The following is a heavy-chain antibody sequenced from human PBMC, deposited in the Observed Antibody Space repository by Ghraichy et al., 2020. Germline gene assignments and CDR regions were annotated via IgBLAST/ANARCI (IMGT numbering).Heavy chain of an antibody. V-gene: IGHV3-52*01. CDR3: VSYRPGYCSGGSCYGNNWFDP. D-gene: IGHD2-15*01. Sequence: GESLNISCAASGFTLSSSWMHWVYQAPEKGLEWVADIKCDGSEKYYVDSVKGRLTISRDNAKNSLYLQVNSLRAEDMTVYYCVSYRPGYCSGGSCYGNNWFDPWGQGTLVTVSS. CDR1: GFTLSSSW. CDR2: IKCDGSEK. J-gene: IGHJ5*02.